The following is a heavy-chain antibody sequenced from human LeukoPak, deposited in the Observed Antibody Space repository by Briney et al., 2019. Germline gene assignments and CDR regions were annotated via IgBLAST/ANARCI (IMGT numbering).Heavy chain of an antibody. CDR2: INWNGGST. Sequence: GGSLRLSCAASGFTFDDYGMSWVRQAPGKGLEWVSGINWNGGSTGYADSVEGRFPISRDNAKNSLYLQMNSRRAEDTALYYCAGYCSSTSCLDAFDIWGQGTMVTVSS. J-gene: IGHJ3*02. CDR1: GFTFDDYG. V-gene: IGHV3-20*04. D-gene: IGHD2-2*01. CDR3: AGYCSSTSCLDAFDI.